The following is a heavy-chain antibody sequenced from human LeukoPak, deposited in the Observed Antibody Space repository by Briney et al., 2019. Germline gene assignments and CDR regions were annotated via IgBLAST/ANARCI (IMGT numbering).Heavy chain of an antibody. J-gene: IGHJ4*02. D-gene: IGHD2-2*01. CDR1: GFTFSSYA. CDR2: ISYDGSDK. Sequence: GSLRPSCAASGFTFSSYATHWVRQAPGKGLEWVAVISYDGSDKYSADSVKGRFTISRDNSKNTLYLQMSSLRAEDTAVYYCARGQLYFDYWGQGTLVIVAS. V-gene: IGHV3-30*04. CDR3: ARGQLYFDY.